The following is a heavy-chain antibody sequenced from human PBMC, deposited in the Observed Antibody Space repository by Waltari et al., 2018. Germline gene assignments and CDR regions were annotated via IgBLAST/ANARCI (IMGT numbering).Heavy chain of an antibody. Sequence: QVQLVQSGAEVKKPGSSVKVSCKASGGTFSSYAISWVRQAPGQGLEWMGGIIPIFVTANYAQNVQGRVTITADESTSTAYMELSSLRSEDTAVYYCARARITMVQGVMESEAFDPWGQGTLVTVSS. D-gene: IGHD3-10*01. CDR3: ARARITMVQGVMESEAFDP. V-gene: IGHV1-69*13. CDR1: GGTFSSYA. J-gene: IGHJ5*02. CDR2: IIPIFVTA.